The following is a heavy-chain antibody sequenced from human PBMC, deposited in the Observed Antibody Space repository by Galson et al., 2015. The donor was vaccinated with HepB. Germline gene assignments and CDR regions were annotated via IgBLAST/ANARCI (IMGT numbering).Heavy chain of an antibody. CDR2: VYWDDDK. CDR1: GFSLTTTQVG. D-gene: IGHD1-7*01. V-gene: IGHV2-5*02. CDR3: AHRLAYNGAWNFGSFDF. J-gene: IGHJ4*02. Sequence: GFSLTTTQVGVGWVRQPPGKALEWLALVYWDDDKRYNPSLRNRLTIAKDTSKNQVVLTVTNVDPVDTSTYYCAHRLAYNGAWNFGSFDFWGQGTLVTVSS.